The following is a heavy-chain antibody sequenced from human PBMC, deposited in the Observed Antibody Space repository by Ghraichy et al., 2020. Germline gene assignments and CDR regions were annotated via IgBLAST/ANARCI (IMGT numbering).Heavy chain of an antibody. CDR2: INSDGSST. J-gene: IGHJ6*02. CDR1: GFTFSSYW. V-gene: IGHV3-74*01. Sequence: GESLNISCAASGFTFSSYWMHWVRQAPGKGLVWVSRINSDGSSTSYADSVKGRFTISRDNAKNTLYLQMNSLRAEDTAVYYCARPVYEDEYGMDVWGQGTTVTVSS. CDR3: ARPVYEDEYGMDV. D-gene: IGHD1-14*01.